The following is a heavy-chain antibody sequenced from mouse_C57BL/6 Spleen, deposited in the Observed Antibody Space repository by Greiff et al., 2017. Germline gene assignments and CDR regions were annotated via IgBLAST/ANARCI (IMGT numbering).Heavy chain of an antibody. J-gene: IGHJ3*01. CDR1: GYTFTSYG. CDR3: AREETFAY. V-gene: IGHV1-81*01. Sequence: QVHVKQSGAELARPGASVKLSCKASGYTFTSYGISWVKQRTGQGLEWIGEIYPRSGNTYYNEKFKGKATLTADKSSSTAYMELRSLTSEDSAVYFCAREETFAYWGQGTLVTVSA. CDR2: IYPRSGNT.